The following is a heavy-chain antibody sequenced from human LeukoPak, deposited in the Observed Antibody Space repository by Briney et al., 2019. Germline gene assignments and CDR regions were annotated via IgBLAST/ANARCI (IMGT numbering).Heavy chain of an antibody. Sequence: GGSLRLSCAASGFTFSKAWMTWIRQAPGKGLEWVSYISSSSSSYTNYADSVKGRFTISRDNAKNSLYLQLNTLRDEDTGVYFCARASASYFDYWGQGTLVTVSS. J-gene: IGHJ4*02. CDR1: GFTFSKAW. CDR2: ISSSSSSYT. CDR3: ARASASYFDY. V-gene: IGHV3-11*06.